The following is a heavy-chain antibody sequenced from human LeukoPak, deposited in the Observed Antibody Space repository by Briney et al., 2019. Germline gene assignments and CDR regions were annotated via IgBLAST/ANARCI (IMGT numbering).Heavy chain of an antibody. J-gene: IGHJ4*02. CDR1: GGSFSGYY. CDR3: ARESGSSWYLDY. Sequence: SETLSLTCAVYGGSFSGYYWSWIRQPPGKGLEWIGYIYYSGSTNYNPSLKSRVTISVDTSKNQFSLKLSSVTAADTAVYYCARESGSSWYLDYWGQGTLVTVSS. D-gene: IGHD6-13*01. CDR2: IYYSGST. V-gene: IGHV4-59*01.